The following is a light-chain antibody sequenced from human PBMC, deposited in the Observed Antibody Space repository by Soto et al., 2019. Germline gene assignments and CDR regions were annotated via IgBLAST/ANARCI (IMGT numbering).Light chain of an antibody. Sequence: ALQMTQSPSSLSASVGDRVTITCRASQDIRTELGWYQQKPGKAPKLLIYGATTLQSGVPSRFSCSGSGTDFTLIISGLQPEDFATYYCLQDYNYPRTFGQGTKVEVK. CDR1: QDIRTE. V-gene: IGKV1-6*01. J-gene: IGKJ1*01. CDR3: LQDYNYPRT. CDR2: GAT.